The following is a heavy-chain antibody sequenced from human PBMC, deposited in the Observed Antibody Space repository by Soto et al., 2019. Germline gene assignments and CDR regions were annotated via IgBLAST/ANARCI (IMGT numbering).Heavy chain of an antibody. CDR3: ARGHKDPPRQSFDY. V-gene: IGHV4-34*01. Sequence: QVQLQQWGAGLLKPSETLSLTCAVYGGSFSGYYWSWIRQPPGKGLEWIGEINHSGSTNYNPSLKSRGTISVDTSKNQFSLKPSSVTAADTAVYYCARGHKDPPRQSFDYWGQGTLVTVSS. CDR1: GGSFSGYY. CDR2: INHSGST. J-gene: IGHJ4*02.